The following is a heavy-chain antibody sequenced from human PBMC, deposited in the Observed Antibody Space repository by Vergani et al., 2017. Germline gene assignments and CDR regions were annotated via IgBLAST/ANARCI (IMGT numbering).Heavy chain of an antibody. Sequence: QVQLVESGGGVVQPGRSLRLSCAASGFTFSSYGMHWVRQAPGKGLEWVAVIWYDGSNKYYADSVKGRFTISRDNSKNTLYLQMNSLRAEDTAVYYCARVLYYYDSSGYPSGWFDPWGQGTLVTVSS. J-gene: IGHJ5*02. CDR1: GFTFSSYG. D-gene: IGHD3-22*01. CDR3: ARVLYYYDSSGYPSGWFDP. CDR2: IWYDGSNK. V-gene: IGHV3-33*01.